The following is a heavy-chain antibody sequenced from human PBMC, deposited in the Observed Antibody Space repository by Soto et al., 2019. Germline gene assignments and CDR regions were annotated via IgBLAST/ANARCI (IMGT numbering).Heavy chain of an antibody. CDR1: GLIFIAYN. Sequence: EVQLVESGGGLVQPGGSWRLSGAASGLIFIAYNMDWVRQAPGRGLEWVGRIRRKANSYTTEYAASVKGRFTISRDDSKNSLYLQMNSLKSEDTAVYYCAMLGGWSGGSSGMDVWGQGTTVTVSS. CDR2: IRRKANSYTT. CDR3: AMLGGWSGGSSGMDV. D-gene: IGHD6-19*01. V-gene: IGHV3-72*01. J-gene: IGHJ6*02.